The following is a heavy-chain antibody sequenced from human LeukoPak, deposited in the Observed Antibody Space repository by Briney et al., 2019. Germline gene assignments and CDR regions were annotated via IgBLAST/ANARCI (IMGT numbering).Heavy chain of an antibody. CDR2: ISYDGIIE. CDR1: GFAFSSYA. J-gene: IGHJ6*04. Sequence: GGYLRLSCAASGFAFSSYAMHWVRQAPGKGLEWVAIISYDGIIEDYSDSVKGRFTISRDNFKNALFLQMNSLRDEDTAVYYCAELGITMIGGVWGKGTTVTTSS. V-gene: IGHV3-30*04. CDR3: AELGITMIGGV. D-gene: IGHD3-10*02.